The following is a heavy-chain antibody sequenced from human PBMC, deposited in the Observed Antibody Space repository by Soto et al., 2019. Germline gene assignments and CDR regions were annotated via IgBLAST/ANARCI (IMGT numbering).Heavy chain of an antibody. CDR3: AMVDVYVTPSPQDV. J-gene: IGHJ6*02. D-gene: IGHD3-16*01. Sequence: GASVKVSCQASGSRFTSYGIGWVRQAPGQGLEWMGWINAYNGNTNYAQNLQGRVTLTTDTSTSTAYMELRSLRSNDTAVYYCAMVDVYVTPSPQDVWGQGTTVTVSS. CDR2: INAYNGNT. V-gene: IGHV1-18*01. CDR1: GSRFTSYG.